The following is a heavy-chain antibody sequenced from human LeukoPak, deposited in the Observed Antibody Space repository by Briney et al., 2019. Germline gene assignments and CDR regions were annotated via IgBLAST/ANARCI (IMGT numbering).Heavy chain of an antibody. CDR1: GGSISSSSYY. D-gene: IGHD3-22*01. V-gene: IGHV4-39*07. CDR2: IYYSGST. CDR3: AREGENYYDRRLF. Sequence: PSETLSLTCTVSGGSISSSSYYWGWIRQPPGKGLEWIGSIYYSGSTYYNPSLKSRVTISVDTSKNQFSLKLSSVTAADTAVYYCAREGENYYDRRLFWGQGTLVTVSS. J-gene: IGHJ4*02.